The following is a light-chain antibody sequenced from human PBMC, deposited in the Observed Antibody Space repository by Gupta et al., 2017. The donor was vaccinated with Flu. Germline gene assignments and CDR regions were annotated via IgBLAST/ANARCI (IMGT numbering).Light chain of an antibody. CDR3: CSYGGTNAFWV. J-gene: IGLJ3*02. Sequence: QSVLTQPRSVSGSPGQSVTIPCTGTSSDVGAYNYVSWYQHHPGKAPKVIIYDVTKRPSGVPGRLSGSKSGNTASLTISGLQADDEADYYCCSYGGTNAFWVFGGGTKLTVL. CDR1: SSDVGAYNY. CDR2: DVT. V-gene: IGLV2-11*01.